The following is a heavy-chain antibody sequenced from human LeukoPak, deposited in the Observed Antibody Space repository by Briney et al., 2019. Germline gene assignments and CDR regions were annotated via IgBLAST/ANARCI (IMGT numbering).Heavy chain of an antibody. D-gene: IGHD1-26*01. J-gene: IGHJ4*02. Sequence: SETLSLTCTVSGGSISSYYWTWIRQPPGKGLEWIGCVYHTGTTIYNPSLKSRVTMSVDTSRNQFSLKLTSVTAADTAVYYCASYDRTSGTYYFDYWGQGTLVTVSS. CDR1: GGSISSYY. V-gene: IGHV4-59*08. CDR3: ASYDRTSGTYYFDY. CDR2: VYHTGTT.